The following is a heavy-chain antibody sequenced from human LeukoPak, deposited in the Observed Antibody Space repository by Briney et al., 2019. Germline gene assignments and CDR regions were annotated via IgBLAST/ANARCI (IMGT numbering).Heavy chain of an antibody. CDR1: GGTFSSYT. Sequence: SVKVSCKASGGTFSSYTISWVRQAPGQGLEWMGRIIPILGIANYAQKFQGRVTITADKSTSTAYMELISLRSEDTAVYYCASASSSWTGLIDYWGQGTLVTVSS. D-gene: IGHD6-13*01. CDR3: ASASSSWTGLIDY. CDR2: IIPILGIA. J-gene: IGHJ4*02. V-gene: IGHV1-69*02.